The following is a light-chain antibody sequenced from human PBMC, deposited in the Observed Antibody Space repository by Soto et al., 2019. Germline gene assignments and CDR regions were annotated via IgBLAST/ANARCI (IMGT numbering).Light chain of an antibody. CDR3: QQCNNWPLIT. CDR2: GAS. J-gene: IGKJ5*01. Sequence: EIVMTQSPATLSVSPGERATLSCRASQSVSSNLAWYQQKPGQAPRLLIYGASTRATGIPARFSGSGSGTEFTLTISSLQSEEFAVYYCQQCNNWPLITFGQGTRLEI. CDR1: QSVSSN. V-gene: IGKV3-15*01.